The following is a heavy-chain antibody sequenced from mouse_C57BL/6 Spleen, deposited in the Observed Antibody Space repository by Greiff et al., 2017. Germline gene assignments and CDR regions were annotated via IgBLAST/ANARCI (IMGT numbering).Heavy chain of an antibody. D-gene: IGHD3-2*02. Sequence: QVHVQQSGAELVKPGASVKMSCKASGYTFTSYWITWVKQRPGQGLEWIGDIYPGSGSTNYNEKFKSKATLTVDTSSSTAYMQLRSLTSEDSAVYYCARGAAQAPLPYWGQGTSVTVSS. CDR2: IYPGSGST. V-gene: IGHV1-55*01. CDR3: ARGAAQAPLPY. J-gene: IGHJ4*01. CDR1: GYTFTSYW.